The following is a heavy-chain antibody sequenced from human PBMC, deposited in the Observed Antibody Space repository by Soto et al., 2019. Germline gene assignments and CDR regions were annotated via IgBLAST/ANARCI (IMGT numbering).Heavy chain of an antibody. CDR3: ARDSLQSHIVVVPAAMSNWFDP. CDR2: IWYDGSNK. CDR1: GFTFSSYG. D-gene: IGHD2-2*01. J-gene: IGHJ5*02. Sequence: GGSLRLSCAASGFTFSSYGMHWVRQAPGKGLEWVAVIWYDGSNKYYADSVKGRFTISRDNSKNTLYLQMNSLRAEDTAVYYCARDSLQSHIVVVPAAMSNWFDPWGQGTLVTVSS. V-gene: IGHV3-33*01.